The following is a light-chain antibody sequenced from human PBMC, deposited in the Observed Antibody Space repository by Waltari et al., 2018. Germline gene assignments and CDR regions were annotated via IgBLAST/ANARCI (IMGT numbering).Light chain of an antibody. Sequence: EIVLTQSPATLSLSPGERATLSCGASQSISSRSLAWYQQKPGLAPRLLIYDASSRTTGIPDRFSGSGSGTDFTLTISRLEPEDFAVYHCQQYGGSSLTFGGGTKV. CDR3: QQYGGSSLT. CDR1: QSISSRS. J-gene: IGKJ4*01. CDR2: DAS. V-gene: IGKV3D-20*01.